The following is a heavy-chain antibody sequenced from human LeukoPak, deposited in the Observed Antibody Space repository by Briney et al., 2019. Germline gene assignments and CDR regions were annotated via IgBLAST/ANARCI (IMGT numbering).Heavy chain of an antibody. D-gene: IGHD3-10*01. CDR2: IIPIFGTA. V-gene: IGHV1-69*13. CDR1: GGTFSSYA. CDR3: AREVRGVPMDY. Sequence: GAPVKVSCKASGGTFSSYAISWVRQAPGQGLEWMGGIIPIFGTANYAQKFQGRVTITADESTSTAYMELSSLRSEDTAVYYCAREVRGVPMDYWGQGTLVTVSS. J-gene: IGHJ4*02.